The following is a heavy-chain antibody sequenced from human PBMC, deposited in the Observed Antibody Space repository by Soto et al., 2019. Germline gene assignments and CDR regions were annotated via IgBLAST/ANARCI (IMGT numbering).Heavy chain of an antibody. J-gene: IGHJ5*02. CDR2: IIPILGIA. V-gene: IGHV1-69*02. CDR1: GGTFSSYS. D-gene: IGHD6-13*01. Sequence: QVQLVQSGAEVKKPGSSVKVSCKASGGTFSSYSISWVRQAPGQGLEWMGRIIPILGIANYAQKFQGRVTSTADKSTSTAYMELSSLRSEDTAVYYCARSIAAAGTGGNWFDPWGQGTLVTVSS. CDR3: ARSIAAAGTGGNWFDP.